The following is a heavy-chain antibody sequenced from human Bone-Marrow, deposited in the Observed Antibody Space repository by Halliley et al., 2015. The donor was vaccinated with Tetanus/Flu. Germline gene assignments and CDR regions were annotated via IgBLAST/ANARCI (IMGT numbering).Heavy chain of an antibody. V-gene: IGHV3-11*01. CDR3: AREERGDPGWFVP. CDR2: ISSSGSMI. J-gene: IGHJ5*02. CDR1: GFTFSNYF. Sequence: SLRLSCAASGFTFSNYFMSWIRQAPGKGPEWLSYISSSGSMIYYADSVKGRFTISRDNSKNSLFLQMNSLTVEDTAVYYCAREERGDPGWFVPRGRGTQVTVPS.